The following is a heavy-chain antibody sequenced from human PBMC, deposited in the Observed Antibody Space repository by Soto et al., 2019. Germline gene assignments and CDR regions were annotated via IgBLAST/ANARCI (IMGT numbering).Heavy chain of an antibody. V-gene: IGHV3-74*01. D-gene: IGHD3-16*01. Sequence: EVQLEESGGGSVQLGESLRVSCVASGFTFRNQWMHWVRQVPGKGLVWVSRISGDGTRASYGDFVKGRFTISRDNSKNTLYLQMTSLSAEDTAMYYCARDGDVNTGFGKDYWGQGTLVTVSS. CDR3: ARDGDVNTGFGKDY. CDR2: ISGDGTRA. J-gene: IGHJ4*02. CDR1: GFTFRNQW.